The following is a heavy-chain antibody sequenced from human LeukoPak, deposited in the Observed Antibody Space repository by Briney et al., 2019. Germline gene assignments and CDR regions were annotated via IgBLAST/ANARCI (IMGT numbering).Heavy chain of an antibody. J-gene: IGHJ4*02. V-gene: IGHV3-23*01. D-gene: IGHD3-22*01. CDR2: ISGSGGST. CDR1: GFTVSSNY. CDR3: AKVRYGVVVITPNYFDY. Sequence: QTGGSLRLSCAASGFTVSSNYMSWVRQAPGKGLEWVSVISGSGGSTYYADSVKGRFTISRDNSKNTLYVQMNSLRAEDTAIYYCAKVRYGVVVITPNYFDYWGQGTLVTVSS.